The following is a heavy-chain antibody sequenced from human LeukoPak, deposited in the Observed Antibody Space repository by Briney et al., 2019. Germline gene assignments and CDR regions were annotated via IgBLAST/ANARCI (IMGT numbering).Heavy chain of an antibody. Sequence: PSQTLSLTCTVSGGSISSYYWSWIRQPPGKGLEWIGYIYYSGSTNYNPSLKSRVTISVDTSKNQFSLKLSSVTAADTAVYYCARVGYDSSGAYYYYYMDVWGKGTTVTISS. CDR2: IYYSGST. CDR3: ARVGYDSSGAYYYYYMDV. J-gene: IGHJ6*03. CDR1: GGSISSYY. V-gene: IGHV4-59*01. D-gene: IGHD3-22*01.